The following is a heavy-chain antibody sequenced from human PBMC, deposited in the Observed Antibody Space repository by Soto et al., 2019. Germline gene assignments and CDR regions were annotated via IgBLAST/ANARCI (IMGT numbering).Heavy chain of an antibody. V-gene: IGHV1-18*01. CDR1: GYTFTSYG. CDR3: ASSYYRSGTPYYYGMDV. D-gene: IGHD3-10*01. CDR2: ISAYNGNT. Sequence: ASVQVSCKASGYTFTSYGISWVRQAPGQGLEWMGWISAYNGNTNYTQKLQDRVTMTTDTSTSTAYMELRSLRSDDTAVYYCASSYYRSGTPYYYGMDVWGQGTTVTVSS. J-gene: IGHJ6*02.